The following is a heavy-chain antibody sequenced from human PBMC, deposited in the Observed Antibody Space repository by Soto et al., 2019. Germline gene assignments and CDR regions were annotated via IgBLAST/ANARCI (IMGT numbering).Heavy chain of an antibody. CDR3: ARVRCRGGSCNFDY. D-gene: IGHD2-15*01. J-gene: IGHJ4*02. CDR2: IIPIFGTA. V-gene: IGHV1-69*01. Sequence: QVQLVQSGAEVKKPGSSVKVSCKASGGTFSSYAISWVRQAPGQGLEWMGGIIPIFGTANYAQKFQGRVTITADESTSTAYMELSSLRSEDTAVYYCARVRCRGGSCNFDYWGQGTLVTVSS. CDR1: GGTFSSYA.